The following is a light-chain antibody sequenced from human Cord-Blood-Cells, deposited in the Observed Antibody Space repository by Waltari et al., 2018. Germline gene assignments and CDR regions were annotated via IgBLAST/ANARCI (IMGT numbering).Light chain of an antibody. CDR1: QSISSY. J-gene: IGKJ2*03. Sequence: DIQITQSRSSLSASVGDRVTITCRASQSISSYLNWYQQKPGKAPKLLIYAASSLQSGVPSRFSGSGSGTDFTLTISSLQPEDFATYYCQQSYSTPRSFGQGTKLEIK. CDR3: QQSYSTPRS. CDR2: AAS. V-gene: IGKV1-39*01.